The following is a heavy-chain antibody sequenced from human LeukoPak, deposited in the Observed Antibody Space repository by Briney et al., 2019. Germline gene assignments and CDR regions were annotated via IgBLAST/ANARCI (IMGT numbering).Heavy chain of an antibody. J-gene: IGHJ6*04. CDR1: GFTFSSYS. Sequence: GGSLRLSCAASGFTFSSYSMNWVRQAPGKGLEWVSSISSSSSYIYYADSAKGRFTISRDNAKNSLYLQMNSLRAEDTAVYYCARDNTMVRGVIIPPYYYGMDVWGKGTTVTVSS. D-gene: IGHD3-10*01. CDR3: ARDNTMVRGVIIPPYYYGMDV. V-gene: IGHV3-21*01. CDR2: ISSSSSYI.